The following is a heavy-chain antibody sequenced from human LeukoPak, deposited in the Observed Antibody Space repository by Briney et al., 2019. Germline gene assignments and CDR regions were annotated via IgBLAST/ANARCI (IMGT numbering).Heavy chain of an antibody. Sequence: PSETLSLTCTVSGGSISSYYWSWIRQPPGKGLEWIGYIYYSGSTNYNPSLKSRVTISVDTSKNQFSLKLSSVTAADTAVYYCARGSVVVTATPTTGMDIWGQGTTVTVSS. CDR1: GGSISSYY. CDR2: IYYSGST. CDR3: ARGSVVVTATPTTGMDI. V-gene: IGHV4-59*01. J-gene: IGHJ6*02. D-gene: IGHD2-21*02.